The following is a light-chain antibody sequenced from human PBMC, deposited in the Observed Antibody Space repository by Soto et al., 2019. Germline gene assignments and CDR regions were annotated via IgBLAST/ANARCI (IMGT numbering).Light chain of an antibody. CDR2: EVS. Sequence: QSALTQPPSASGSPGQSVTISCTGTSSDVGAYNYVSWYQQDPGKAPKLMIYEVSQRPSGVPDRFSGSKSGNTASLTVSGLLAEDEADYYCSSYAGSNIVLFGGGTKLTVL. CDR1: SSDVGAYNY. CDR3: SSYAGSNIVL. V-gene: IGLV2-8*01. J-gene: IGLJ3*02.